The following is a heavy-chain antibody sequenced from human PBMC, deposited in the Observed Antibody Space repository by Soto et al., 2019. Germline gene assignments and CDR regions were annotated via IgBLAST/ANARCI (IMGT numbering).Heavy chain of an antibody. J-gene: IGHJ6*02. V-gene: IGHV3-23*01. Sequence: EVQLLESGGGLVQPGGSLRLSCAASGFTFSSYAMSWVRQAPGKGLEWVSAISGSGGSTYYADSVKGPFTISRDNSKNTLYLHMNSLRAEDTAVYYCAKDRSSPSVPYGMDVWGHGTTVTVSS. D-gene: IGHD6-13*01. CDR1: GFTFSSYA. CDR2: ISGSGGST. CDR3: AKDRSSPSVPYGMDV.